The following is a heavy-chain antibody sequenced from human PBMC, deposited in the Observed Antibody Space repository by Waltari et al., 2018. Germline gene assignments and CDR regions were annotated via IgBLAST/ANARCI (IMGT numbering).Heavy chain of an antibody. D-gene: IGHD2-2*02. Sequence: QVQLVQSGAEVKKPGSSVKVSCKASGGTFTSYDINWVRQATGQGLEWMGWMNPNSGNTGYAQKFQGRVTITRNTSISTAYMELSRLRSDDTAVYYCARGSSRFTPEGSSYTYWGQGTLVTVSS. J-gene: IGHJ4*02. CDR3: ARGSSRFTPEGSSYTY. CDR2: MNPNSGNT. V-gene: IGHV1-8*03. CDR1: GGTFTSYD.